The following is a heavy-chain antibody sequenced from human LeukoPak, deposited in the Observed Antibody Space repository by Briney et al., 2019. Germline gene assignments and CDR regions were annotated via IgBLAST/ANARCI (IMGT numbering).Heavy chain of an antibody. V-gene: IGHV4-39*07. D-gene: IGHD2-8*01. J-gene: IGHJ4*02. CDR1: RGSVSSSTYY. Sequence: SETLSLTCTVSRGSVSSSTYYWSWVRQPPGKGLGWIASIYYTGSTYYNPSLKSRVTISLDMSKNEFFLTMTSVTAADTAVYFCTAEKNGSPHYWGQGTQVTVSS. CDR2: IYYTGST. CDR3: TAEKNGSPHY.